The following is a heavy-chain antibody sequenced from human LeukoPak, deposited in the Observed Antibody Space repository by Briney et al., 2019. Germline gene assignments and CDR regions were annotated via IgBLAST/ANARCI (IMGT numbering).Heavy chain of an antibody. V-gene: IGHV1-46*01. CDR1: GYTFTSYY. J-gene: IGHJ6*03. CDR2: INPSGGST. CDR3: ARGRYCSSTSCGGQGRYYYYYYMDV. D-gene: IGHD2-2*01. Sequence: ASVKVSCKASGYTFTSYYMHWVRQAPGQGLEWMGIINPSGGSTSYAQKFQGRVTMTRDTSTSTVYMELSSLRSEDTAVYYCARGRYCSSTSCGGQGRYYYYYYMDVWGKGTTVTVSS.